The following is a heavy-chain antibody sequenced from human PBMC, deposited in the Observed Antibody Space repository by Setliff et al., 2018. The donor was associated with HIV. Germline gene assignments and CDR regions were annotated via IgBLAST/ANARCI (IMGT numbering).Heavy chain of an antibody. V-gene: IGHV3-48*01. CDR3: ARDGGNDGTMVRGVIGAFDI. Sequence: PGGSLRLSCAASGFTFSSYSMNWVRQAPGKGLEWVSYISSSSSTIYYADSVKGRFTISRDNAKNSLYLQMNSLRAEDTAVYYCARDGGNDGTMVRGVIGAFDIWGQGTMVTVSS. CDR2: ISSSSSTI. J-gene: IGHJ3*02. CDR1: GFTFSSYS. D-gene: IGHD3-10*01.